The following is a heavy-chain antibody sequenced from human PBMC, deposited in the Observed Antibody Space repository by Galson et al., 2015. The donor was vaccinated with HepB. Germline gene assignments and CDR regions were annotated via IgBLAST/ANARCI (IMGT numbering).Heavy chain of an antibody. D-gene: IGHD3-3*01. CDR3: ATQAAYDFWSGYYLGYYYYGMDV. CDR2: ISSSSSYI. CDR1: GFTFSSYS. Sequence: SLRLSCAASGFTFSSYSMNWVRQAPGKGLEWVSSISSSSSYIYYADSVKGRFTISRDNAKNSLYLQMNSLRAEDTAVYYCATQAAYDFWSGYYLGYYYYGMDVWGQGTTVTVSS. V-gene: IGHV3-21*01. J-gene: IGHJ6*02.